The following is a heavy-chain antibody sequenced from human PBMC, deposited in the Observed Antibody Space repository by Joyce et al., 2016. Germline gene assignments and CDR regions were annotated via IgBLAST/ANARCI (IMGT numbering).Heavy chain of an antibody. CDR1: GYTFNKFD. CDR3: ARDVPPFDY. Sequence: QVQLVQSGPEVKKPGASVTVSCKASGYTFNKFDISWVRRAPGQGLEWMGWLSAYNGKTYYPQKCQDRVTMATDTSTNTAYMELRSLRSDDTAVYYGARDVPPFDYWGQGTLVTVSS. V-gene: IGHV1-18*04. J-gene: IGHJ4*02. D-gene: IGHD3-10*02. CDR2: LSAYNGKT.